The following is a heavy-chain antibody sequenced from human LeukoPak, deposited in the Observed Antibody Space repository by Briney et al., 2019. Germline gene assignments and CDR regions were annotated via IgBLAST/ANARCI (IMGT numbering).Heavy chain of an antibody. CDR2: IWSDDRNK. Sequence: GRSLRLSCAAYGFTFSTYGMHWVRQAPGKGLWWVALIWSDDRNKYYADSVKGQFTISRDNSKNTLYLRMNSLRAEDTAVYYCARDYGGDAGLDSWGQGTLVTVSS. CDR1: GFTFSTYG. J-gene: IGHJ4*02. V-gene: IGHV3-33*01. CDR3: ARDYGGDAGLDS. D-gene: IGHD4-23*01.